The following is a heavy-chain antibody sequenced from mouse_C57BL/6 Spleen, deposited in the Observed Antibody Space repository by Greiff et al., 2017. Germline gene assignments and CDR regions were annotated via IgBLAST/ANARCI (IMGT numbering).Heavy chain of an antibody. CDR3: ARRAYYSNYLDY. J-gene: IGHJ2*01. D-gene: IGHD2-5*01. Sequence: QVQLKQPGAELVKPGASVKLSCKASGHTFTSYWMHWVKQRPGQGLEWIGMIHPNSGSTNYNEKFKSKATLTVDKSSSTAYMQLSSLTSEDSAVYYCARRAYYSNYLDYWGQGTTLTVSS. CDR1: GHTFTSYW. V-gene: IGHV1-64*01. CDR2: IHPNSGST.